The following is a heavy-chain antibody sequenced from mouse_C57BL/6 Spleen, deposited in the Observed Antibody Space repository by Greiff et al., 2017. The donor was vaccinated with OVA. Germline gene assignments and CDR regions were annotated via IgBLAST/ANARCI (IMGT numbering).Heavy chain of an antibody. CDR1: GYTFTSYW. V-gene: IGHV1-55*01. CDR3: ARGGYGSSYESTFAY. CDR2: IYPGSGST. D-gene: IGHD1-1*01. Sequence: VQLQQPGAELVKPGASVKMSCKASGYTFTSYWITWVKQRPGQGLEWIGDIYPGSGSTNYNEKFKSKATLTVDTSSSTAYMQLSSLTSEDSAVYYCARGGYGSSYESTFAYWGQGTLVTVSA. J-gene: IGHJ3*01.